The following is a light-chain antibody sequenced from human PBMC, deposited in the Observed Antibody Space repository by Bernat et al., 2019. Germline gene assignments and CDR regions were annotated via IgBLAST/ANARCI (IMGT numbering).Light chain of an antibody. Sequence: DIQMTQSPSTLSASVGDRVTSTCRASQSISSWLAWYQQKPGKAPKLLIYKAPSLESGVPSRFSGSGSGTEFTLTITSLQPDDFATYYCQQYNSYSRTFGQGTKVEIK. CDR2: KAP. J-gene: IGKJ1*01. V-gene: IGKV1-5*03. CDR1: QSISSW. CDR3: QQYNSYSRT.